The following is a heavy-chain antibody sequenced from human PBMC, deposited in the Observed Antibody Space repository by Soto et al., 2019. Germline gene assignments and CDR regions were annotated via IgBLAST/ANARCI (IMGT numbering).Heavy chain of an antibody. CDR3: AREQILRFLEWPHDAFDI. D-gene: IGHD3-3*01. CDR1: GRSISSGGYG. Sequence: SETLCLTCAVSGRSISSGGYGWRLIRQHPGKGREGIGYVYYSGSTYYNPAITSRVTIPVATSQNHFSLQLSSVTAADTAVYYCAREQILRFLEWPHDAFDIWGQGTMVTVSS. J-gene: IGHJ3*02. CDR2: VYYSGST. V-gene: IGHV4-31*11.